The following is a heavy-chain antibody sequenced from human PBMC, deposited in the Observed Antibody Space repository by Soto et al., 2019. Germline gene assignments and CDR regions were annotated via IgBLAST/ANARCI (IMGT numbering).Heavy chain of an antibody. V-gene: IGHV1-46*01. D-gene: IGHD6-13*01. CDR3: ARDRSISSSGAWWLDP. J-gene: IGHJ5*02. CDR2: INPSGGNT. Sequence: ASVKVSCKASGYTFTSNYIHWVRRAPGQGLEWMGTINPSGGNTNYAQKFQGRVTMTRDTSTSTVYMDLRSLTSEDTAVYYCARDRSISSSGAWWLDPWGQGTLVTVS. CDR1: GYTFTSNY.